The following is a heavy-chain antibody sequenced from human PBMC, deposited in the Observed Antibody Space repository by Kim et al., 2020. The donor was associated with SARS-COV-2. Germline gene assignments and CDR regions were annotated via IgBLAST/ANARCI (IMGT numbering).Heavy chain of an antibody. CDR3: ARHSLRFLEWASWFDP. V-gene: IGHV4-39*01. CDR1: GGSISSSSYY. J-gene: IGHJ5*02. Sequence: SETLSLTCTVSGGSISSSSYYWGWIRQPPGKGLEWIGSIYYSGSTYYNPSLKSRVTISVDTSKNQFSLKLSSVTAADTAVYYCARHSLRFLEWASWFDPWGQGTLVTFSS. D-gene: IGHD3-3*01. CDR2: IYYSGST.